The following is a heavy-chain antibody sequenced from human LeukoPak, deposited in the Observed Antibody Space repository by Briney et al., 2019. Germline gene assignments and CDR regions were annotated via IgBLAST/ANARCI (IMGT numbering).Heavy chain of an antibody. J-gene: IGHJ4*02. D-gene: IGHD6-19*01. Sequence: PGGSLRLSCAASGFTFSSYAMSWVRQAPGKGLEWVSAISGSGGSTYYADSVKGRFTISRDNSKNTLYVQMNSLRAEDTAVYYCARVSSGWPYFDYWGQGTLVTVSS. CDR3: ARVSSGWPYFDY. V-gene: IGHV3-23*01. CDR2: ISGSGGST. CDR1: GFTFSSYA.